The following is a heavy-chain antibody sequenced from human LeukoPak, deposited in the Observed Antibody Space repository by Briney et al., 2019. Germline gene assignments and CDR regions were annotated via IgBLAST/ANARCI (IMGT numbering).Heavy chain of an antibody. CDR3: ARLQGRARHYYYYMDV. V-gene: IGHV4-34*01. J-gene: IGHJ6*03. CDR1: GGSFSGYY. Sequence: PSETLSLTCAVYGGSFSGYYWSWIRQPPGKGLEWIGEINHSGSTNYNPSLKSRVTISVDTSKNQFSLKLSSVTAADTAVYYCARLQGRARHYYYYMDVWGKGTTVTISS. CDR2: INHSGST.